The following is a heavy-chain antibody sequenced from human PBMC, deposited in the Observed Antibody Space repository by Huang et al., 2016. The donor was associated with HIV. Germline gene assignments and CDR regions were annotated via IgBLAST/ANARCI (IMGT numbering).Heavy chain of an antibody. D-gene: IGHD3-9*01. V-gene: IGHV3-48*01. J-gene: IGHJ4*02. CDR2: IRIDNGIT. CDR3: ARGKYDVLTGWDDTYYFDH. Sequence: EVQLVESGGRLVRPGGSLRLACAASGFTFSAFSMNWIRQAPGNGLEWISYIRIDNGITDYADAVKGRFTISRDTAKNAQYLQMKSLRADDTALYFCARGKYDVLTGWDDTYYFDHWGQGTLVTVSS. CDR1: GFTFSAFS.